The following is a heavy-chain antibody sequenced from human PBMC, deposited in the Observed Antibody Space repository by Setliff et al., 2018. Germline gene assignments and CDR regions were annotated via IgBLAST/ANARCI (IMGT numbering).Heavy chain of an antibody. CDR3: ASSRGQLRYSYGPNWFDP. CDR2: IYYSGST. V-gene: IGHV4-39*07. CDR1: GGSISSSSYY. J-gene: IGHJ5*02. D-gene: IGHD5-18*01. Sequence: PSETLSLTCTVSGGSISSSSYYWGWIRQPPGKGLEWIGYIYYSGSTNYNPSLKSRVTISVDTSKNQFSLKLSSVTAADTAVYYCASSRGQLRYSYGPNWFDPWGQGTLVTVSS.